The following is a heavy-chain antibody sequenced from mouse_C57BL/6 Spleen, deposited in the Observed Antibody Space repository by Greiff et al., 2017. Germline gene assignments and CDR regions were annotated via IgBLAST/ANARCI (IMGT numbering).Heavy chain of an antibody. CDR3: ARLGDGGTY. Sequence: QVQLQQPGAELVKPGASVKMSCTASGYTFTSYWITWVKQRPGQGLEWIGDIYPGSGSTNYNEKFKSKATLTADTSSNTAYMQLSSLTSEDSAVYYCARLGDGGTYWGQGTLVAVSA. J-gene: IGHJ3*01. CDR1: GYTFTSYW. D-gene: IGHD1-1*02. CDR2: IYPGSGST. V-gene: IGHV1-55*01.